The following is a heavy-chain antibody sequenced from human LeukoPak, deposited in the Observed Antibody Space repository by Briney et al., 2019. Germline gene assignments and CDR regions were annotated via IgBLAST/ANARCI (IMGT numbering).Heavy chain of an antibody. Sequence: SETLSLTCTVSGGSISSGDYYWSWIRQPPGKGLEWIGYIYYSGSTYYNPSLKSRVTISVDTSKNQFSLKLSSATAADTAVYYCARGEWELPTWLGYWGQGTLVTVSS. J-gene: IGHJ4*02. CDR1: GGSISSGDYY. D-gene: IGHD1-26*01. V-gene: IGHV4-30-4*08. CDR2: IYYSGST. CDR3: ARGEWELPTWLGY.